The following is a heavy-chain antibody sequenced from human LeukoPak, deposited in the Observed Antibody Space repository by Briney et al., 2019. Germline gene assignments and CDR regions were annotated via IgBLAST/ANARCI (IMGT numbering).Heavy chain of an antibody. Sequence: GGSLRLSCAASGLSVSKKYMSWVRQAPGKGLEWVSVIYVGGSTYCADSVRGRFTISRDNSKNTLYLQMNSLRVDDTAVYYCATRPDGYDLPYFDYWGQGTLVTVSS. D-gene: IGHD5-18*01. CDR2: IYVGGST. CDR3: ATRPDGYDLPYFDY. CDR1: GLSVSKKY. J-gene: IGHJ4*02. V-gene: IGHV3-66*01.